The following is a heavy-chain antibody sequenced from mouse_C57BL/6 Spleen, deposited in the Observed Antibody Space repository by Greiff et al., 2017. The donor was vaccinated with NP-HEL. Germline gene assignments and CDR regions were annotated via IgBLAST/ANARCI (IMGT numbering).Heavy chain of an antibody. J-gene: IGHJ3*01. CDR2: IHPSDSDT. CDR3: APDGSSPSWFAY. Sequence: QVQLQQSGAELVKPGASVKVSCKASGYTFTSYWMHWVKQRPGQGLEWIGRIHPSDSDTNYNQKFKGKATLTVDKSSSTAYMQLSSLTSEDSAVYYCAPDGSSPSWFAYWGQGTLVTVSA. CDR1: GYTFTSYW. V-gene: IGHV1-74*01. D-gene: IGHD1-1*01.